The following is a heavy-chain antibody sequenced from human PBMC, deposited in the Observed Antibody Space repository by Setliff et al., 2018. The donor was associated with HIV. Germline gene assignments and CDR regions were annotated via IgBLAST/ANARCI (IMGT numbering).Heavy chain of an antibody. CDR3: ARRRGIQLRYFDY. Sequence: NPSETLSLTCAVSDGSFSDYYWVWIRQSPGKGLEWIGEISHSGSTNYNPSLKSRVTISVDTSKNQISLKLSSMTAEDTAVYYCARRRGIQLRYFDYWGQGTLVTVSS. J-gene: IGHJ4*02. D-gene: IGHD5-18*01. V-gene: IGHV4-34*01. CDR2: ISHSGST. CDR1: DGSFSDYY.